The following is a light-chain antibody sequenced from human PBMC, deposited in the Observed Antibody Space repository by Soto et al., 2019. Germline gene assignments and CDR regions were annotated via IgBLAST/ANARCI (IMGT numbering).Light chain of an antibody. V-gene: IGLV1-44*01. J-gene: IGLJ1*01. Sequence: QSVLTQPPSASGTPGQRVTISCSGGRSNIGSKTVIWYQQLPGTAPKLLIYSNNQRPSGVPDRFSGSKSGTSASLSISGLQSEDEADYYCATWDDSLNGLFGTGTKLTVL. CDR1: RSNIGSKT. CDR2: SNN. CDR3: ATWDDSLNGL.